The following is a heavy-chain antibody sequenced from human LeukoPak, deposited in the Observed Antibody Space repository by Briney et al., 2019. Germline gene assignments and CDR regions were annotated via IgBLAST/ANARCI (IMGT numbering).Heavy chain of an antibody. CDR3: SQHGGGGSYFALDI. J-gene: IGHJ3*02. Sequence: GRSLRLSCAAPGFTFNSYGMHWVREAPGKGLEWVAFIRYDGSKSYFADSVKGRFALSRDNSKNTLYLHMSSLRPECTAVCFGSQHGGGGSYFALDIWVQGIMVTVSS. CDR2: IRYDGSKS. CDR1: GFTFNSYG. V-gene: IGHV3-30*02. D-gene: IGHD1-26*01.